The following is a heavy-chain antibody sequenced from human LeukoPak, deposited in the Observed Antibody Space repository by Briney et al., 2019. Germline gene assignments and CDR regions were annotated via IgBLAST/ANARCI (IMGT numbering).Heavy chain of an antibody. J-gene: IGHJ4*02. CDR2: INLNNGDT. CDR1: GYTFTGYY. V-gene: IGHV1-2*02. Sequence: ASVRVSCKASGYTFTGYYIHWVRQAPRQGLECMGWINLNNGDTKYAQTFQGRVTMTRDTSISTAYMELSRLRSDDTAVYYCASGEQAFDYWGQGTLVTVSS. CDR3: ASGEQAFDY. D-gene: IGHD1/OR15-1a*01.